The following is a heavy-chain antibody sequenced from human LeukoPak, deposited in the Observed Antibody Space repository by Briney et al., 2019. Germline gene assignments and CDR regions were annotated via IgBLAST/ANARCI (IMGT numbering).Heavy chain of an antibody. D-gene: IGHD1-1*01. CDR3: ARNGIGTTYDAFGI. Sequence: GGSLRLSCAASGFTFSSYSMNWVRQAPGKGLEWVSSISSSSSYIYYADSVKGRFTISRDNAKNSLYLQMNSLRAEDTAVYFCARNGIGTTYDAFGIWGQGTMVTVSS. V-gene: IGHV3-21*01. J-gene: IGHJ3*02. CDR2: ISSSSSYI. CDR1: GFTFSSYS.